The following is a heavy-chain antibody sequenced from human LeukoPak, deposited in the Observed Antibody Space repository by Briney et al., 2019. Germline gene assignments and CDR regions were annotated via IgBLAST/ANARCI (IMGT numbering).Heavy chain of an antibody. D-gene: IGHD6-25*01. J-gene: IGHJ4*02. CDR1: GYSFTSYW. CDR3: ARLGSSGEIDY. V-gene: IGHV5-51*01. Sequence: GESLKISCKGSGYSFTSYWIGWVRQVPGKGLEWMGIIYAGDSDTRYSPSFQGQVTISVDKSISTAYLQWSSLQASDTAMYYCARLGSSGEIDYWGQGTLVTVSS. CDR2: IYAGDSDT.